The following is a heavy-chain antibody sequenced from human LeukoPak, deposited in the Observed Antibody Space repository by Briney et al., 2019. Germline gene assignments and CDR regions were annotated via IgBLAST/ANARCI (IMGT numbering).Heavy chain of an antibody. V-gene: IGHV3-48*03. D-gene: IGHD2-2*01. Sequence: GGSLRLSCAASGFTFSSYEMNWVRQAPGKGLEWVSYISSSGSTIYYADSVKGRFTISRDNAKNSLYLQMNSLRAEDTAVYYCARDRGSVVVPAALDYRGQGTLVTVSS. CDR3: ARDRGSVVVPAALDY. CDR2: ISSSGSTI. J-gene: IGHJ4*02. CDR1: GFTFSSYE.